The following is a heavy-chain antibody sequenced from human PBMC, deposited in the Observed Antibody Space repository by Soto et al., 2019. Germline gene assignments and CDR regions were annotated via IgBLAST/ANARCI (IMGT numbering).Heavy chain of an antibody. CDR1: GGSISSGGYY. J-gene: IGHJ4*02. V-gene: IGHV4-31*03. CDR3: ARRIVVVTAMYFDY. Sequence: SETLSLTCTVSGGSISSGGYYWSWIRQHPGKGLEWIGYIYYSGSTYYNPSLKSRVTISVDTSKNQFSLKLSSVTAADTAVYYCARRIVVVTAMYFDYWGQGTLVTVSS. D-gene: IGHD2-21*02. CDR2: IYYSGST.